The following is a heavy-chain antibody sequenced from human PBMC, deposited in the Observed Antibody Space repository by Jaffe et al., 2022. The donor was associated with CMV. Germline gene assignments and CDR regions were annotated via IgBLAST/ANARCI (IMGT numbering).Heavy chain of an antibody. CDR1: GGSISSYY. CDR2: IYTSGST. CDR3: ARDQGGCSGGSCYPPVYYYGMDV. Sequence: QVQLQESGPGLVKPSETLSLTCTVSGGSISSYYWSWIRQPAGKGLEWIGRIYTSGSTNYNPSLKSRVTMSVDTSKNQFSLKLSSVTAADTAVYYCARDQGGCSGGSCYPPVYYYGMDVWGQGTTVTVSS. V-gene: IGHV4-4*07. J-gene: IGHJ6*02. D-gene: IGHD2-15*01.